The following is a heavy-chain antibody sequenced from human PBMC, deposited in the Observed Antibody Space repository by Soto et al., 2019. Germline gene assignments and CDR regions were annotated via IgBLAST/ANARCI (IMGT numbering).Heavy chain of an antibody. Sequence: ASVKVSCKASGYTFSDFDINWLRQASGQGPEWMGWMNAKSGDTFFAQRFQGKFNMTWDTSLSTAYMEVGSLTSDDTAVYYCARGNPFNYAGFDVWGQGTTVTVSS. CDR3: ARGNPFNYAGFDV. D-gene: IGHD3-16*01. V-gene: IGHV1-8*01. CDR1: GYTFSDFD. CDR2: MNAKSGDT. J-gene: IGHJ6*02.